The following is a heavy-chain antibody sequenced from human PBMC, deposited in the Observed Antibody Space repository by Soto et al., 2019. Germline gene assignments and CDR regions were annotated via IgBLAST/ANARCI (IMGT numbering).Heavy chain of an antibody. CDR3: TRRPADPYYYGMDV. J-gene: IGHJ6*02. CDR1: GFTFSGSA. V-gene: IGHV3-73*01. D-gene: IGHD6-13*01. Sequence: LRLSCAASGFTFSGSAMHWVRQASGKGLEWVGRIRSKANSYATAYAASVKGRFTVSRDDSKNTAYLQMNSLKTEDTAVYYCTRRPADPYYYGMDVWGQGTTVTVSS. CDR2: IRSKANSYAT.